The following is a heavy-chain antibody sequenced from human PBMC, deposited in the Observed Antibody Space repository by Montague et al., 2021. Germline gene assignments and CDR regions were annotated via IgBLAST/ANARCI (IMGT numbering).Heavy chain of an antibody. D-gene: IGHD3-10*01. Sequence: CAISGDSVSNNNAAWNWIRESPSRGLEWLGRTYYRSTWYTDYAVSVKGRIAINPDTSKSQFSLQLNSVTPEDTAVYYCAREGVGDLLFSFGSWGQGTLVTVSS. CDR3: AREGVGDLLFSFGS. J-gene: IGHJ4*02. CDR2: TYYRSTWYT. CDR1: GDSVSNNNAA. V-gene: IGHV6-1*01.